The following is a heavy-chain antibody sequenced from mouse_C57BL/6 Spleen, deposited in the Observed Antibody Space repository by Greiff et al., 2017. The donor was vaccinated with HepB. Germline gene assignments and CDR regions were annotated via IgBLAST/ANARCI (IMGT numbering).Heavy chain of an antibody. Sequence: QVQLQQPGAELVKPGASVKLSCKASGYTFTSYWMQWVKQRPGQGLEWIGVIDPSDSYTNYNQKFKGKATLTVDTSSSTAYMQLSSLTSEDSAVYYCARGYYYGSSHWYFDVWGTGTTVTVSS. CDR1: GYTFTSYW. D-gene: IGHD1-1*01. CDR2: IDPSDSYT. V-gene: IGHV1-50*01. J-gene: IGHJ1*03. CDR3: ARGYYYGSSHWYFDV.